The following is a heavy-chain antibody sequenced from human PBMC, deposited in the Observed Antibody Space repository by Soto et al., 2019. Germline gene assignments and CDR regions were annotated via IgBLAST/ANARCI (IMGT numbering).Heavy chain of an antibody. D-gene: IGHD2-21*02. CDR2: ISYDGSNK. J-gene: IGHJ6*02. CDR3: ASLFRGDYYYYYGMDV. V-gene: IGHV3-30*04. CDR1: GFTFSSYA. Sequence: GGSLRLSCAASGFTFSSYAMHWVRQAPGKGLEWVAVISYDGSNKYYADSVKGRFTISRDNSKNTLYLQMNSLRAEDTAVYYCASLFRGDYYYYYGMDVWGQGTTVTVSS.